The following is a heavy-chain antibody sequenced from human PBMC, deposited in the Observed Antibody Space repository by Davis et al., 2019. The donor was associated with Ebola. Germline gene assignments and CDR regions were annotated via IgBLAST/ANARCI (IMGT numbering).Heavy chain of an antibody. CDR2: IYHSGST. CDR3: ARGGFVGRYYYYGMDV. CDR1: GGSISSGGYS. V-gene: IGHV4-30-2*01. J-gene: IGHJ6*02. D-gene: IGHD3-16*01. Sequence: MPSETLSLTCAVSGGSISSGGYSWSWIRQPPGKGLEWIGYIYHSGSTYYNPSLKSRVTISVDTSKNQFSLKLSSVTAADTAVYYCARGGFVGRYYYYGMDVWGQGTTVTVSS.